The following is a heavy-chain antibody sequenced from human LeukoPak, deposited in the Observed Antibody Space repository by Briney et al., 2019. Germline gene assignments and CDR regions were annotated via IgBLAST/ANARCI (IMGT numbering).Heavy chain of an antibody. Sequence: GGSLRLSCAASGFTFSSYSLNWVRQAPGKGLEWVSSISSSSSYIYYADSVKGRFTISRDNAKNSLYLQMNSLRAEDTAVYYCARDRDYGDFDYWGQGTLVTVSS. CDR3: ARDRDYGDFDY. D-gene: IGHD4-17*01. CDR1: GFTFSSYS. CDR2: ISSSSSYI. V-gene: IGHV3-21*01. J-gene: IGHJ4*02.